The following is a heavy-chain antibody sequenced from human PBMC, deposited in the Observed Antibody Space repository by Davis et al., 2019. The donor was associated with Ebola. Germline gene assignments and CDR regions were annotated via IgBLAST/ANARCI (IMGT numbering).Heavy chain of an antibody. Sequence: MPSETLSLTCTVSGGSISNYYWSWIRQPPGKGLEWIGYIYYSGTTKYNPSLNPSLKSRVTISIDTSRNQFSLHLSSVTAADTAVYYCARAAPLGIPFDYWGQGTLVTVSS. CDR3: ARAAPLGIPFDY. CDR2: IYYSGTT. D-gene: IGHD7-27*01. V-gene: IGHV4-59*01. CDR1: GGSISNYY. J-gene: IGHJ4*02.